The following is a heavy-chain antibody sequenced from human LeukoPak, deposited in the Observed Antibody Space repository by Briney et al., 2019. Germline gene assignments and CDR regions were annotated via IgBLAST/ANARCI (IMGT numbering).Heavy chain of an antibody. D-gene: IGHD2-2*01. CDR1: GGSISSGDYY. Sequence: SETLSLTCTVSGGSISSGDYYWSWIRQPPGKGLEWIGYIYYSGSTYYNPSLKSRVTISVDTSKNQFSLKLSSVTAADTAVYYCASSIPAAILGFQHWGQGTLVTVSS. CDR3: ASSIPAAILGFQH. J-gene: IGHJ1*01. V-gene: IGHV4-30-4*08. CDR2: IYYSGST.